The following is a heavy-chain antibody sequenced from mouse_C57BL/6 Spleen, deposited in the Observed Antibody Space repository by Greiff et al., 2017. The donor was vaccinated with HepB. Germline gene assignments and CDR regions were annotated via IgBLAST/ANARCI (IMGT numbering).Heavy chain of an antibody. J-gene: IGHJ4*01. CDR2: INPNNGGT. V-gene: IGHV1-26*01. CDR3: ARDLITTVPLDY. CDR1: GYTFTDYY. D-gene: IGHD1-1*01. Sequence: VQLQQSGPELVKPGASVKISCKASGYTFTDYYMNWVKQSHGKSLEWIGDINPNNGGTSYNQKFKGKATLTVDKSSSTAYMELRSLTSEDSAVYYCARDLITTVPLDYWGQGTSVTVSS.